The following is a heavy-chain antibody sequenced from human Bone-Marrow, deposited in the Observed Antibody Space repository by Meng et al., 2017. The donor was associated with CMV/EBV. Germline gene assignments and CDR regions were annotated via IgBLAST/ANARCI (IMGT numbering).Heavy chain of an antibody. Sequence: SVKVSCKASGGTFSSYTISWVRQAPGQGLEWMGRIIPILGIANYAQKFQGRVTITADKSTSTAYMELSSLRSEDTAVYYCARAAKYSSSWYLRTALNHYYGMDVWGQGTTVTVSS. CDR1: GGTFSSYT. CDR2: IIPILGIA. V-gene: IGHV1-69*02. J-gene: IGHJ6*02. CDR3: ARAAKYSSSWYLRTALNHYYGMDV. D-gene: IGHD6-13*01.